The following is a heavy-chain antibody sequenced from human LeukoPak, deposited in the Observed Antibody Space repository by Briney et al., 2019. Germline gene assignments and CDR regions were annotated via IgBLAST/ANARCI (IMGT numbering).Heavy chain of an antibody. V-gene: IGHV4-38-2*02. CDR3: ARDGSSGWYSYYFDY. CDR2: IYRSGST. J-gene: IGHJ4*02. D-gene: IGHD6-19*01. Sequence: SETLSLTCNVSGYYINSDYHWGWIRQPPGKGLEWIGSIYRSGSTYYNPSLKTRVTISVDTSKNQFSLKLSSVTAADTAVYYCARDGSSGWYSYYFDYWGQGTLVIVSS. CDR1: GYYINSDYH.